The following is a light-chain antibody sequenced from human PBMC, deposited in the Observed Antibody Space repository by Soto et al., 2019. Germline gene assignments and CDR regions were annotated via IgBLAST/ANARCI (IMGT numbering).Light chain of an antibody. CDR3: HQYNYGPGGT. J-gene: IGKJ1*01. CDR2: GAS. V-gene: IGKV3-15*01. CDR1: QSVSNN. Sequence: EIVMTQSPATLSVSPGEGATLSCRASQSVSNNVAWYQQKPGQAPRLLIFGASTRATGIPVRFSGSGSGRLFTLTISSLQSEDFAVYHCHQYNYGPGGTFGQGTKVEVK.